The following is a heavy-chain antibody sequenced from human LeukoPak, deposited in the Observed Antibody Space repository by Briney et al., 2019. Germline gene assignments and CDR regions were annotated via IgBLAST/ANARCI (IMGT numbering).Heavy chain of an antibody. CDR1: GYTFTSYG. CDR3: ARGDYGGKSDY. V-gene: IGHV1-18*01. J-gene: IGHJ4*02. CDR2: SSAYNGNT. Sequence: ASVKVSCKGSGYTFTSYGISWVRQAPRQGLEWMGWSSAYNGNTNYAQKFQGRVTMTTDTSTSTAYMELRSLRSDDTAVYYCARGDYGGKSDYWGQGALVTVSS. D-gene: IGHD4-23*01.